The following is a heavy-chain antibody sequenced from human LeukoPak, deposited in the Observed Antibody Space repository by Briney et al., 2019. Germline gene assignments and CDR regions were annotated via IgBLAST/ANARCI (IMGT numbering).Heavy chain of an antibody. CDR1: GGSISNYY. CDR3: ARVCCYFDSGSSPNWFDP. Sequence: SETLSLTCTVSGGSISNYYWSWIRQPPGKGLEWIGYIYYSGITNYNPSLKSRVTISVDTSKNEFSLKLSSLTAADTAVCHCARVCCYFDSGSSPNWFDPWGQGTLVTVSP. D-gene: IGHD3-10*01. CDR2: IYYSGIT. V-gene: IGHV4-59*08. J-gene: IGHJ5*02.